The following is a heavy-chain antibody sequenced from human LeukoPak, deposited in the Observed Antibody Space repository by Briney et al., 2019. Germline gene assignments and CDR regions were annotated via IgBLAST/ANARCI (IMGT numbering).Heavy chain of an antibody. CDR2: IKPDTGVT. CDR1: GYTFTGHY. Sequence: GASVKVSCKASGYTFTGHYMHWVRQAPGQGLEWMGWIKPDTGVTYYAQNYQGRFTMATDTSISTVYMELSSLRSDDTAVYYCARDNNWGPDYWGLGTLVTVSS. CDR3: ARDNNWGPDY. V-gene: IGHV1-2*02. J-gene: IGHJ4*02. D-gene: IGHD7-27*01.